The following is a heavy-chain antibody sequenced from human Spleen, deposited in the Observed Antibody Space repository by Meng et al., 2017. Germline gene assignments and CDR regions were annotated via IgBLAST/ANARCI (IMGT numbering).Heavy chain of an antibody. CDR3: ARGSLRGFGELMPIDY. Sequence: LRLSCTVSGGSISSGSYYWSWIRQPAGKGLEWIGRIYTSGSTNYNPSLKSRVTISVDTSKNQFSLKLSSVTAADTAVYYCARGSLRGFGELMPIDYWGQGTLVTVSS. CDR2: IYTSGST. CDR1: GGSISSGSYY. V-gene: IGHV4-61*02. J-gene: IGHJ4*02. D-gene: IGHD3-10*01.